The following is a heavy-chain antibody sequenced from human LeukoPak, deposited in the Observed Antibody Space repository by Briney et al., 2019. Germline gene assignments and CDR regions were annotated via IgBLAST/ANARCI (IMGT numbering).Heavy chain of an antibody. CDR1: GYTFTGYY. CDR3: ARVPGGGAEYSGGWYTPRTFQGILDY. V-gene: IGHV1-2*02. J-gene: IGHJ4*02. D-gene: IGHD6-19*01. Sequence: ASVKVSCKASGYTFTGYYMHWVRQAPGQGLEWMGWINPNSGGTNYPQKFQGRLTMTRDTSIRTAYMEMNGLSPGDTAEYYCARVPGGGAEYSGGWYTPRTFQGILDYWGQGTLVTVSA. CDR2: INPNSGGT.